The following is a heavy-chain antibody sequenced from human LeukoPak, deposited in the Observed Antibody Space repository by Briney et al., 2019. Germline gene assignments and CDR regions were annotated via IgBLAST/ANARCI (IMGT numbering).Heavy chain of an antibody. CDR2: ISYDGSNK. V-gene: IGHV3-30*18. D-gene: IGHD5-24*01. CDR1: GFTFSSYG. Sequence: GGSLRLSCAASGFTFSSYGMHWARQAPGKGLEWVAVISYDGSNKYYADSVKGRFTISRDNSKNTLYLQMNSLRAEDTAVYYCAKDDIRDGYNLLIDYWGQGTLVTVSS. J-gene: IGHJ4*02. CDR3: AKDDIRDGYNLLIDY.